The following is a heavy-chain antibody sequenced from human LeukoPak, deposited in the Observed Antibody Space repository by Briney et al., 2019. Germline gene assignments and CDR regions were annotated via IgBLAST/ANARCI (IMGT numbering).Heavy chain of an antibody. CDR3: ARNGELLDY. J-gene: IGHJ4*02. CDR1: GYTFTGYY. D-gene: IGHD1-26*01. Sequence: AASVKVSCKASGYTFTGYYMHWVRQAPGQGLEWMGWINAGNGNTKYSQKFQGKVTITRDTSASTAYMELSSLRSEDTAVYYCARNGELLDYWGQGTLVTVSS. CDR2: INAGNGNT. V-gene: IGHV1-3*01.